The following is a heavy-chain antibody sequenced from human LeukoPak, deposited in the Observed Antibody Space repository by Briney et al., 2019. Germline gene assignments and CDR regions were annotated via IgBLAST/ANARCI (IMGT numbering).Heavy chain of an antibody. V-gene: IGHV1-18*04. J-gene: IGHJ5*02. CDR2: ISAYNGNT. CDR3: ATKAYCGGDCYLS. D-gene: IGHD2-21*02. Sequence: ASVKVSCKASGYTFSSYYMHWVRQAPGQGLEWMGWISAYNGNTNYAQKLQGRVTMTTDTSTSTAYMELRSLRSDDTAVYYCATKAYCGGDCYLSWGQGTLVTVSS. CDR1: GYTFSSYY.